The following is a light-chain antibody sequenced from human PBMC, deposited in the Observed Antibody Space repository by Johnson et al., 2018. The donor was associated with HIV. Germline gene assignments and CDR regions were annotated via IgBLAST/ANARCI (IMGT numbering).Light chain of an antibody. J-gene: IGLJ1*01. V-gene: IGLV1-51*01. CDR2: DNN. Sequence: QSVLTQPPSVSAAPGQKVTISCSGSSSNIGRNYVSWYQQLPGTAPKLLIFDNNKRPSGIPDRFSGSKSGTSATLGITGLQTGDEADYYCATWDNSLTPFYVFGTATKVTV. CDR3: ATWDNSLTPFYV. CDR1: SSNIGRNY.